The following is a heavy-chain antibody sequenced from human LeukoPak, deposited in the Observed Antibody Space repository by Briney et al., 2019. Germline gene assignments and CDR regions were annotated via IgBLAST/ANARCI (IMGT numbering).Heavy chain of an antibody. CDR1: GFKFSHYG. CDR3: AKERYDSDGRRGVDV. J-gene: IGHJ6*02. Sequence: PGRSLRLSCAASGFKFSHYGMQWIRQAPGKGLEWVAVMSYGGLSKYYGDSVKGRFTISRDNFNNTVYVQMNSLRVEDTAVYYCAKERYDSDGRRGVDVWGQGTTVIVSS. CDR2: MSYGGLSK. D-gene: IGHD3-22*01. V-gene: IGHV3-30*18.